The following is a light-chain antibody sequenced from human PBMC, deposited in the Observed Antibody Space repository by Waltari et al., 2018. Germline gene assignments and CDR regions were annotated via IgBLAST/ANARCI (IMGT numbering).Light chain of an antibody. CDR3: AAWDDSLNAYV. Sequence: QSVLTQPPSASGTPGQRVTISCSGSSSNIGTNHVNWYQQVPGTAPKLLIYAKNQRPSGVPDRLSGSKSGTSASLAISGLQSDDEADYYCAAWDDSLNAYVFGPATKVTVL. CDR2: AKN. J-gene: IGLJ1*01. CDR1: SSNIGTNH. V-gene: IGLV1-44*01.